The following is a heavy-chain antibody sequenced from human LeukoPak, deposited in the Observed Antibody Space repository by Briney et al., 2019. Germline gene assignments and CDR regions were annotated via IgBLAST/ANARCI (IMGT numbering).Heavy chain of an antibody. CDR2: IYTSGST. D-gene: IGHD3-22*01. V-gene: IGHV4-61*02. Sequence: SQTLSLTCTVSGGSISSGSYYWSWIRQPAGTGLEWIGRIYTSGSTNYNPSLKSRVTIPVDTSKNQFSLKLSSVTAADTAVYYCARGYYDSSGYYHEGYWGQGTLVTVSS. CDR1: GGSISSGSYY. J-gene: IGHJ4*02. CDR3: ARGYYDSSGYYHEGY.